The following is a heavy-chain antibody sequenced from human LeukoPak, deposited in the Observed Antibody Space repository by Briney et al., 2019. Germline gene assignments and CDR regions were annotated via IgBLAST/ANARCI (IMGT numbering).Heavy chain of an antibody. CDR3: AKDQLELTRGAFDI. CDR1: GGTFSSYA. Sequence: ASVKVSCKASGGTFSSYAISWVRQAPGQGLEWMGGIIPIFGTANYAQKFQGRVTITADKSTSTAYMELSSLRSEDTAVYYCAKDQLELTRGAFDIWGQGTMVTVSS. D-gene: IGHD1-1*01. CDR2: IIPIFGTA. V-gene: IGHV1-69*06. J-gene: IGHJ3*02.